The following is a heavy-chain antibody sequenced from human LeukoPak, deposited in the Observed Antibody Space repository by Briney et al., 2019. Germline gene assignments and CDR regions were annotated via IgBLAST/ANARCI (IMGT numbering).Heavy chain of an antibody. CDR3: ARDRGSYSRPFYYYGMDV. V-gene: IGHV4-61*01. CDR1: GGSVSSGSYY. J-gene: IGHJ6*02. Sequence: PSETLSLTCTVSGGSVSSGSYYWSWIRQPPGKGLEWIGYIYYSGSTNYNPSLKSRVTISVDTSKNQFSLKLSSVTAADTAVYYCARDRGSYSRPFYYYGMDVWGQGTTVTVS. CDR2: IYYSGST. D-gene: IGHD1-26*01.